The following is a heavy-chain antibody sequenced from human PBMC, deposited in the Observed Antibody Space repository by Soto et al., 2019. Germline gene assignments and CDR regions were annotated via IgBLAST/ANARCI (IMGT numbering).Heavy chain of an antibody. J-gene: IGHJ4*02. Sequence: GSLRLSCAASGFTFSDYYMSWIRQAPGKGLEWVSSISGSGSSTYYTDSVKGRFTISRDNSKNTLYLRMNSLRAEDTAVYYCAKDLYSGYDYWGQGTLVTVSS. CDR2: ISGSGSST. V-gene: IGHV3-23*01. CDR1: GFTFSDYY. D-gene: IGHD5-12*01. CDR3: AKDLYSGYDY.